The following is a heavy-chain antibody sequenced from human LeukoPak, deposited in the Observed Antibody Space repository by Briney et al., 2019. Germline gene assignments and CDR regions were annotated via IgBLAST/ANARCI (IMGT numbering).Heavy chain of an antibody. D-gene: IGHD1-26*01. V-gene: IGHV5-51*01. CDR3: ARRPYSGSPNWFDP. CDR1: GHSFTNHW. J-gene: IGHJ5*02. Sequence: PGESLKISCAASGHSFTNHWIGWVRQIPGKGLEWMGIINLGDSETQYSPSFQGQVTISLDTSISTAYLQWRSLKVSDTAMYYCARRPYSGSPNWFDPWGQGTLVIVSS. CDR2: INLGDSET.